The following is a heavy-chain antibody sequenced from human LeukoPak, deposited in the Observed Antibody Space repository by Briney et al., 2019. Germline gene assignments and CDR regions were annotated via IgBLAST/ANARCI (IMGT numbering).Heavy chain of an antibody. CDR3: ARAEMVRGVFDY. CDR2: ISAYNGNT. J-gene: IGHJ4*02. Sequence: ASVKVSCKASGYTFTSYGISWVRQAPGQGLEWMGWISAYNGNTNYAQKLQGRVTMTTDTSTSTAYMELWSLRSDDTAVYYCARAEMVRGVFDYWGQGTLVTVSS. CDR1: GYTFTSYG. D-gene: IGHD3-10*01. V-gene: IGHV1-18*01.